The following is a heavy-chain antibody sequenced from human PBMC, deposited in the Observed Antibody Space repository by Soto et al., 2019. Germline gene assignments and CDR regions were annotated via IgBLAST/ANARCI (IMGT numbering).Heavy chain of an antibody. J-gene: IGHJ6*02. CDR2: ITPSNGNT. V-gene: IGHV1-45*02. CDR1: GYTFTYRY. CDR3: ASAAMTDKGYYYGMDV. Sequence: SVKVSCKASGYTFTYRYLHWVRQAPGQALEWMGWITPSNGNTNYAQKFQDRVTITRDRSMSTAYMELSSLRSEDTAMYYCASAAMTDKGYYYGMDVWGQGTTVTVSS. D-gene: IGHD2-21*02.